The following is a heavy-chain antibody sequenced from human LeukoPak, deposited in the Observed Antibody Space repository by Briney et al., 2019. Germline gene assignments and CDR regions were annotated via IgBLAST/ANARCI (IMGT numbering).Heavy chain of an antibody. J-gene: IGHJ4*02. V-gene: IGHV3-74*01. D-gene: IGHD6-13*01. Sequence: GGSLRLSCAASGFTFSSYWMHWVRQAPGKGLVWVSRINTDGSSTSYADSVKGRFTISRDNAKNTLYLQMNSLRAEDTAVYYCARDLGGSWEQEHYFDYWGQGTLVTVSS. CDR3: ARDLGGSWEQEHYFDY. CDR2: INTDGSST. CDR1: GFTFSSYW.